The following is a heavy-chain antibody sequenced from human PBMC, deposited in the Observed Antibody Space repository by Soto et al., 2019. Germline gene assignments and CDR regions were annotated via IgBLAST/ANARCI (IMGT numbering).Heavy chain of an antibody. CDR3: ARQPSNGQWFL. Sequence: VESLKISCKGAGYSFTSYWIGWARQMPGKGLEWMGIMYPGDSDLRYSPSFQGQVTISADRSISTAYLQWSSLKASDTAMYYCARQPSNGQWFLWGQGTTVTVS. V-gene: IGHV5-51*01. CDR2: MYPGDSDL. D-gene: IGHD3-22*01. CDR1: GYSFTSYW. J-gene: IGHJ6*02.